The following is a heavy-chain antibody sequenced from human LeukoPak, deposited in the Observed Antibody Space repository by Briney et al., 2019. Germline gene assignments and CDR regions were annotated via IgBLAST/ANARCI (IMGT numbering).Heavy chain of an antibody. CDR3: ARSSRSTETAFDI. V-gene: IGHV4-59*08. CDR2: IYYSGST. CDR1: GGSISIYY. Sequence: SETLSLTCTVSGGSISIYYWNWIRQPPGKGLEWIGYIYYSGSTNYNPSLKSRVTISVDTSKNQFSLKLSSVTAADTAVYYCARSSRSTETAFDIWGQGTMVTVSS. D-gene: IGHD5/OR15-5a*01. J-gene: IGHJ3*02.